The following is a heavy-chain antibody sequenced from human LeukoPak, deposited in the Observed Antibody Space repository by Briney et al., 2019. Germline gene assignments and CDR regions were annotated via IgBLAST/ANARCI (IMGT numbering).Heavy chain of an antibody. CDR2: ISSTSTFI. Sequence: PGGSLRLSCAASGFTFSRYSMNWVRQAPGKGLEWVASISSTSTFIYSADSVKGRFTISRDTAKNSLFLQMNSLRAEDTAVYYCAKDRTYHSDFSAYYFSPPLQHYWGQGTLVTVSS. CDR1: GFTFSRYS. V-gene: IGHV3-21*04. CDR3: AKDRTYHSDFSAYYFSPPLQHY. J-gene: IGHJ4*02. D-gene: IGHD3-22*01.